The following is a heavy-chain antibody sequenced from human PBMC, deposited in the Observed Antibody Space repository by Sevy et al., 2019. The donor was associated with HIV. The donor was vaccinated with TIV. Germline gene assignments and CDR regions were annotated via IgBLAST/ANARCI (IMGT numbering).Heavy chain of an antibody. CDR2: SYYGGDT. CDR1: GDSISSGSYY. CDR3: ARLGRNEGYFDY. V-gene: IGHV4-39*01. J-gene: IGHJ4*02. D-gene: IGHD1-1*01. Sequence: SETLSLTCTVSGDSISSGSYYWGWIRQPPGKGLEWIGNSYYGGDTYYNPSLKSRVTISVDTSKNQFSLKMRSVTAADTAVYYCARLGRNEGYFDYWGQGTLVTVSS.